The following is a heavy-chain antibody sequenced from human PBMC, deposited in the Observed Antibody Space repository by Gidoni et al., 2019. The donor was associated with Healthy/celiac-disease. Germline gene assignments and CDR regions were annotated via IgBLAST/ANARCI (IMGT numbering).Heavy chain of an antibody. CDR1: GGSISSSSYS. Sequence: QLQLQESGPGLVKPSETLSLTCTVSGGSISSSSYSWGWIRQPPGKGLEWIGSIYYSGSTYYNPSLKSRVTISVDTSKNQFSLKLSSVTAADTAVYYCARLDDGFGELLYWGQGTLVTVSS. CDR2: IYYSGST. J-gene: IGHJ4*02. CDR3: ARLDDGFGELLY. D-gene: IGHD3-10*01. V-gene: IGHV4-39*01.